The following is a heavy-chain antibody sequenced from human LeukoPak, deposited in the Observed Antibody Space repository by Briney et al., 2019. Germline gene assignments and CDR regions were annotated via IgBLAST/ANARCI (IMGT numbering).Heavy chain of an antibody. J-gene: IGHJ4*02. V-gene: IGHV4-59*08. CDR2: ISFSWST. CDR3: ARLNNDCGGNLRIDY. CDR1: GDAVSNYY. Sequence: SETLSLTCTVSGDAVSNYYWSWMPQPPGKGLEWIGYISFSWSTNSNPSLKSRVTMLADASRNQFSLNLYSVTAADTAVYYCARLNNDCGGNLRIDYWGQGTLVTVSS. D-gene: IGHD4-23*01.